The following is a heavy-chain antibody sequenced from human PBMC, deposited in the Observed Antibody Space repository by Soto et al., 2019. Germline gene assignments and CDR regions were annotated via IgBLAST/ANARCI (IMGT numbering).Heavy chain of an antibody. V-gene: IGHV3-7*03. D-gene: IGHD4-17*01. CDR2: IKQDGSEK. Sequence: PGGSLRLSCAASGFTFSSYWMSWVRQAPGKGLEWVANIKQDGSEKYYVDSVKGRFTISRDNAKNSLYLQMNSLRAEDTAVYYCARDFDITTVTPFDYWGQGTLVTVSS. J-gene: IGHJ4*02. CDR3: ARDFDITTVTPFDY. CDR1: GFTFSSYW.